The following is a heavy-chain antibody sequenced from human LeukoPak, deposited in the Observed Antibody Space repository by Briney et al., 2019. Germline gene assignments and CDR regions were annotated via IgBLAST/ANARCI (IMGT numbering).Heavy chain of an antibody. Sequence: ASVKVSCKASGYTFTGYYMHWVRQAPGQGLEWMGWINPNSGGTNYAQKFQGRVTMTEDTSTDTAYMELSSLRSEDAAVYYCATHDTAMVTGLFYYWGQGTLVTVSS. V-gene: IGHV1-2*02. CDR1: GYTFTGYY. CDR3: ATHDTAMVTGLFYY. D-gene: IGHD5-18*01. CDR2: INPNSGGT. J-gene: IGHJ4*02.